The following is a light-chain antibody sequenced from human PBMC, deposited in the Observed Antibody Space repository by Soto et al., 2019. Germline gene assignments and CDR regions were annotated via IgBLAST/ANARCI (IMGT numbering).Light chain of an antibody. CDR1: QSVRSSY. CDR3: QQYGSSQA. CDR2: GAS. V-gene: IGKV3-20*01. Sequence: EIVLTQSPGTLSLSPGERATLSCRASQSVRSSYLAWYQQKPGQAPRLLIYGASSRATGIPDRFSGSGSGTDFTLTISRLEPEDSAVYYCQQYGSSQAFGQGTKV. J-gene: IGKJ1*01.